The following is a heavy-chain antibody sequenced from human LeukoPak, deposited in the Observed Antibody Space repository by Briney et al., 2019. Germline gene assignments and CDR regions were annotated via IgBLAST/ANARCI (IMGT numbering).Heavy chain of an antibody. CDR2: INAYNGNT. Sequence: ASVKVSCKTSGYTFTYYVISWVRQAPGQGLEWMGWINAYNGNTNDAQKFQGRVTMTTDTSTSTAYMELRSLRSDDTAVYYCARGEKPYDYWGQGTLVTVSS. V-gene: IGHV1-18*01. J-gene: IGHJ4*02. CDR3: ARGEKPYDY. CDR1: GYTFTYYV. D-gene: IGHD1-26*01.